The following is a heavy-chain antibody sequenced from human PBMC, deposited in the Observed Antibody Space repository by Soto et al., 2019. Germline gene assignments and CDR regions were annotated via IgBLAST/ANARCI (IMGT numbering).Heavy chain of an antibody. CDR1: GYTFTGYY. D-gene: IGHD3-3*01. Sequence: ASVKVSCKASGYTFTGYYMHWVRQAPGQGLEWMGWINPNSGGTNYAQKFQGRVTMTRDTSISTAYMELSRLRSDDTAVYYCAKDLPSFWSGYLGAFDIWGQGTMVTVSS. J-gene: IGHJ3*02. CDR2: INPNSGGT. CDR3: AKDLPSFWSGYLGAFDI. V-gene: IGHV1-2*02.